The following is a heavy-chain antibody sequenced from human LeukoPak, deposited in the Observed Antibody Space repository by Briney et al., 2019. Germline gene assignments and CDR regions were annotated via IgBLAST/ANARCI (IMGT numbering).Heavy chain of an antibody. J-gene: IGHJ4*02. Sequence: GGSLRLSCAASGFTFSNYWMSWVRQAPGKGLEWVANIKQDGSGTYYMDSVKGRFTISRDNAKNTLYLQMNSLRAEDTAVYYCAISGSYSACSWWGQGTLVTVSS. CDR3: AISGSYSACSW. V-gene: IGHV3-7*01. CDR2: IKQDGSGT. D-gene: IGHD1-26*01. CDR1: GFTFSNYW.